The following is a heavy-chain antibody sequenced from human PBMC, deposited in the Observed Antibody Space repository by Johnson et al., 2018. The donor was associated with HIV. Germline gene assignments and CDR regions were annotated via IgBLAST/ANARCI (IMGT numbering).Heavy chain of an antibody. CDR2: ISYDGSNK. CDR1: GFTFSSYA. CDR3: AKEYLGRWAHDYYDSSGSDDAFDI. D-gene: IGHD3-22*01. V-gene: IGHV3-30-3*01. J-gene: IGHJ3*02. Sequence: VQLVESGGGVVQPGRSLRLSCAASGFTFSSYAMHWVRQAPGKGLEWVAVISYDGSNKYYADSVKGRFTISRDNSKNMLYLQMNSLRAEDTAVYYCAKEYLGRWAHDYYDSSGSDDAFDIWGQGTMVTVSS.